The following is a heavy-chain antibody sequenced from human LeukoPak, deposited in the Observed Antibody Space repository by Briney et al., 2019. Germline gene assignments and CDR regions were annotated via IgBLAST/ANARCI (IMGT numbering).Heavy chain of an antibody. CDR1: GGSISSRSYY. Sequence: SETLSLTCTVSGGSISSRSYYWAWIRQPPGKGLEWIGSIYYSGSTYYNPSLKSRVTISVDTSKNQFSLKLDSVTAADTAVYYCARLAGSSGWSYYYYYYMDVWGKGTTVTVSS. D-gene: IGHD6-19*01. CDR3: ARLAGSSGWSYYYYYYMDV. CDR2: IYYSGST. V-gene: IGHV4-39*07. J-gene: IGHJ6*03.